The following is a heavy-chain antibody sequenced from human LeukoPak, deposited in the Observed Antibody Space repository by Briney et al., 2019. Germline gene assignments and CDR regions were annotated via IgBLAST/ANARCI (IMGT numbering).Heavy chain of an antibody. CDR2: INPNSGGT. Sequence: ASVKVSCKASGYTFTGYYMHWVRRAPGQGLEWMGWINPNSGGTNYAQKFQGRVTMTRDTSISTAYMELSRLRSDDTAVYYCARAGPNFYDSSAYWGQGTLVTVSS. J-gene: IGHJ4*02. CDR3: ARAGPNFYDSSAY. CDR1: GYTFTGYY. D-gene: IGHD3-22*01. V-gene: IGHV1-2*02.